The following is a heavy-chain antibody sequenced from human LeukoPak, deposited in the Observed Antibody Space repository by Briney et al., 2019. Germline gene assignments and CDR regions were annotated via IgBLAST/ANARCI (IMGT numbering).Heavy chain of an antibody. J-gene: IGHJ5*02. V-gene: IGHV4-38-2*02. Sequence: SETLSLTCKVSGYPIGLDYYWVWIRQARGRGLQWIGGFHRGRIQYNSALKSRVTISIDSSKNQFSLRMWPVTAADTAFYFCARAPSSYESGNGYPNLGWLDPWGQGALVTVSS. CDR3: ARAPSSYESGNGYPNLGWLDP. CDR2: FHRGRI. D-gene: IGHD5-24*01. CDR1: GYPIGLDYY.